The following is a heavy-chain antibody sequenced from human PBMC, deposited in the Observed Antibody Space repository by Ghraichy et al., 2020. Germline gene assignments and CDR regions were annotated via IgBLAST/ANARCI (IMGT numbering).Heavy chain of an antibody. CDR2: IFYSGTT. V-gene: IGHV4-59*01. Sequence: SETLSLTCTVSGGSISNYYWNWIRQSPGKGLEWIGNIFYSGTTNYNPSLRSRVTISLDTSKNQFSLSLNSVTAADTAVYYCARPRRRGHPAAAFDSWGQGTLVTVSS. D-gene: IGHD2-2*01. J-gene: IGHJ4*02. CDR1: GGSISNYY. CDR3: ARPRRRGHPAAAFDS.